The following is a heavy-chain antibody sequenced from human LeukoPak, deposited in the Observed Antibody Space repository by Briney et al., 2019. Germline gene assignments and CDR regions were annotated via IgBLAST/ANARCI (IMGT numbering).Heavy chain of an antibody. V-gene: IGHV4-61*02. Sequence: SETLSLTCTVSGGSISSGSYYWRWIRQPAGKGLEWIGRIYTSGSTNYNPSLKSRVTISVDTSKNQFSLKLSSVTAADTAVYYCAREGSGSYPYYYYMDVWGKGTTVTVSS. D-gene: IGHD1-26*01. CDR2: IYTSGST. CDR3: AREGSGSYPYYYYMDV. J-gene: IGHJ6*03. CDR1: GGSISSGSYY.